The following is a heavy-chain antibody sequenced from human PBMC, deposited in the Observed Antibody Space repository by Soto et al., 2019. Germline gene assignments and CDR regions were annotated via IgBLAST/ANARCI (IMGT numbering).Heavy chain of an antibody. CDR3: AVSGYCSSTSCYMARDY. V-gene: IGHV4-34*01. CDR2: INHSGST. D-gene: IGHD2-2*02. J-gene: IGHJ4*02. CDR1: GGSFSGYY. Sequence: QVQLQQWGAGLLKPSETLSLTCAVYGGSFSGYYWSWIRQPPGKGLEWIGEINHSGSTNYNPSLKSQVTISGDTSKYPSCLQLSSVTAAYTAVYYCAVSGYCSSTSCYMARDYWGQGTLVTVSS.